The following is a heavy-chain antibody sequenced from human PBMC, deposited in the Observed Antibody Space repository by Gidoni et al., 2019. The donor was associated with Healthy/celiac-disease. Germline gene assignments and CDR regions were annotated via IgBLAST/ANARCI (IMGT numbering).Heavy chain of an antibody. D-gene: IGHD3-10*01. V-gene: IGHV3-33*01. Sequence: QVQLVESGGGVVQPGRSLRLTCAASGFTFSSYGMHWVRQAPGKGLEWVAVIWYDGSNKYYADSVKGRFLISRDNSKNPLYLQMNSLRAEDTAVYYCARDSAYYYMDVWGKGTTVTVSS. CDR1: GFTFSSYG. CDR3: ARDSAYYYMDV. CDR2: IWYDGSNK. J-gene: IGHJ6*03.